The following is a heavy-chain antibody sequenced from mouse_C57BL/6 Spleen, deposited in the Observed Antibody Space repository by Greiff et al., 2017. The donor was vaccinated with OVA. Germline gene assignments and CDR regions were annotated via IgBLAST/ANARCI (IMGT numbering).Heavy chain of an antibody. CDR1: GYTFTSYW. J-gene: IGHJ1*03. D-gene: IGHD1-1*01. CDR2: INPSNGGT. CDR3: ARGRYYYGLYWYFDV. V-gene: IGHV1-53*01. Sequence: VQLQQPGTELVKPGASVKLSCKASGYTFTSYWMHWVKQRPGQGLEWIGNINPSNGGTTYNEKFKSQAILTVDKSSSTDYMQLSSLTSEDSAVYYCARGRYYYGLYWYFDVWGTGTTVTVSS.